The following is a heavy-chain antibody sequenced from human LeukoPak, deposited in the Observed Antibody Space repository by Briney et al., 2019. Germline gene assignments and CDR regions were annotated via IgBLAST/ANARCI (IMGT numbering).Heavy chain of an antibody. Sequence: PSETLSLTCTVSGGSVSSGSYYWSWIRQPPGKGLEWIGYIYYSGSTNYNPSLKSRGTISVDTSKNQFSLKLSSVTAADTAVYYCARLSGYSSGHYYSDYWGQGTLVTVSS. CDR2: IYYSGST. CDR1: GGSVSSGSYY. V-gene: IGHV4-61*01. J-gene: IGHJ4*02. D-gene: IGHD3-22*01. CDR3: ARLSGYSSGHYYSDY.